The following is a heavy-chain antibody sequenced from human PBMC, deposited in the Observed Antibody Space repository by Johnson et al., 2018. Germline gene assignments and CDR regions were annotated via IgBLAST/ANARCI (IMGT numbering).Heavy chain of an antibody. CDR3: ARAPGYYYNMDG. CDR2: ITPDGSGE. Sequence: VQLVQSGGGLVQPGGSLRLPCAASGFTFSNNWMNWARQAPGKGLEWVAKITPDGSGEYYVGSGKGRFTISIYNAKKSLNLQMNSLRAEDTAVYYCARAPGYYYNMDGGGKGTTVTVSS. V-gene: IGHV3-7*01. D-gene: IGHD7-27*01. J-gene: IGHJ6*03. CDR1: GFTFSNNW.